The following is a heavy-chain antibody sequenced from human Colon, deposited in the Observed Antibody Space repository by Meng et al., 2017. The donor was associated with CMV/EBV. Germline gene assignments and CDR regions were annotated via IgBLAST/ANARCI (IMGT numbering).Heavy chain of an antibody. CDR2: IYNDESKK. J-gene: IGHJ1*01. D-gene: IGHD2-2*01. Sequence: GGSLRLSCAASGFIFSVYDMHWVRQAPGKGLEWVSVIYNDESKKYYADSVKGRFTISRDNSKNTVYLQMNNLRPDDTAVYYCARPDQYCSSATCPFFQHWGQGTRVTVS. CDR1: GFIFSVYD. V-gene: IGHV3-30*03. CDR3: ARPDQYCSSATCPFFQH.